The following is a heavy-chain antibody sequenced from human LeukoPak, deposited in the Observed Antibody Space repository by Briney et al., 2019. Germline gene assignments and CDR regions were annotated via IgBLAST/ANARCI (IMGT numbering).Heavy chain of an antibody. V-gene: IGHV1-18*01. Sequence: SVPVSRQHSGHDLTNYAISWVRQAPAQWHEWPGWISVYNGNTNYAQKLQGRVTMTADTSTTTAYMELRSLRSDDTAVYYCARGYCSSATCRHFDYWGQGALVTVSS. CDR2: ISVYNGNT. J-gene: IGHJ4*02. CDR1: GHDLTNYA. D-gene: IGHD2-2*01. CDR3: ARGYCSSATCRHFDY.